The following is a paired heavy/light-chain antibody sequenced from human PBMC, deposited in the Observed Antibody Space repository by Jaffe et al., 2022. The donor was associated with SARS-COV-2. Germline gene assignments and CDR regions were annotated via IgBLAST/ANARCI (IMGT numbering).Heavy chain of an antibody. CDR3: ARDPRRDGNYLDY. CDR1: GFTFSSYS. D-gene: IGHD1-26*01. V-gene: IGHV3-48*02. J-gene: IGHJ4*02. Sequence: QLVESGGGLVQPGGSLRLSCAASGFTFSSYSMNWVRQAPGKGLEWVSYITGSSGTMYYADSVKGRFTISRDNAKNSLYLQMNSLRDEDTAVYYCARDPRRDGNYLDYWGQGTLVTVSS. CDR2: ITGSSGTM.
Light chain of an antibody. Sequence: DVVMTQSPLSLPVTLGQPASISCRSSQSLVYSDGNTYLNWFQQRPGQSPRRLIYKVSNRGSGVPDRFSGSGSGSDFTLKISRVEAEDVGVYYCMQATHWPPTFGGGTKVEIK. CDR1: QSLVYSDGNTY. J-gene: IGKJ4*01. CDR3: MQATHWPPT. CDR2: KVS. V-gene: IGKV2-30*01.